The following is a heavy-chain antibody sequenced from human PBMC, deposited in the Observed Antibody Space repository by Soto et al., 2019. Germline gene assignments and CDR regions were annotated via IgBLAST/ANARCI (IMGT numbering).Heavy chain of an antibody. CDR3: ARDPGYSYGYN. V-gene: IGHV1-3*01. Sequence: QVQLVQSGAEVKKPGASVKVSCKTSGYTFTSYAMHRVRQAPGQRLEWMGWINAGNGNTKYSQKFQGRVTITRDTSASTAYMELSSLRSEDTAVYYCARDPGYSYGYNGGQGTLVTVSS. CDR2: INAGNGNT. CDR1: GYTFTSYA. D-gene: IGHD5-18*01. J-gene: IGHJ4*02.